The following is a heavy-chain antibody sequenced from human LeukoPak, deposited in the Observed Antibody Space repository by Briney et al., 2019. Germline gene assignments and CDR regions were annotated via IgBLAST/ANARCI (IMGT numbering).Heavy chain of an antibody. J-gene: IGHJ4*02. CDR3: AKDRVMVSRLEFDY. Sequence: GWSLRLSCAASGFTFSSYAMSGVRQAPGKEVAWVSAISGSGGSTYYADSVKGRFTIYRDNSKNTLYLQINSLRAEDTALYYCAKDRVMVSRLEFDYWGQGILVTVSS. CDR1: GFTFSSYA. CDR2: ISGSGGST. D-gene: IGHD3-10*01. V-gene: IGHV3-23*01.